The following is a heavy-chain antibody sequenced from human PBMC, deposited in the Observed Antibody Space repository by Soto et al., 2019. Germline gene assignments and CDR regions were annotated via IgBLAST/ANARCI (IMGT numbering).Heavy chain of an antibody. CDR3: ASAPLPPRTALWFGELSRYDYYGMDV. Sequence: GGSLRLSCAASGFTFSSYSMNWVRQAPGKGLEWVSSISSSSSYIYYADSVKGRFTISRDNAKNSLYLQMNSLRAEDTAVYYCASAPLPPRTALWFGELSRYDYYGMDVWGQGTTVTVSS. CDR2: ISSSSSYI. CDR1: GFTFSSYS. V-gene: IGHV3-21*01. D-gene: IGHD3-10*01. J-gene: IGHJ6*02.